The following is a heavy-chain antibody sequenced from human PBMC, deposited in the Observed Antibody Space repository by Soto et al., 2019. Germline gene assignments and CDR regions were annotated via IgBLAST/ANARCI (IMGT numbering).Heavy chain of an antibody. Sequence: PGESLKISCNGSGYIFTSYWIGWVRQMPGKGLEWMGIIYPGDSDTRYSPSFQGQVTISADKSISTAYLQWSSLKASDTAMYYCATQGGYSSSSPSAYYYYGMDVWGQGTTVTVSS. J-gene: IGHJ6*02. CDR2: IYPGDSDT. V-gene: IGHV5-51*01. D-gene: IGHD6-6*01. CDR3: ATQGGYSSSSPSAYYYYGMDV. CDR1: GYIFTSYW.